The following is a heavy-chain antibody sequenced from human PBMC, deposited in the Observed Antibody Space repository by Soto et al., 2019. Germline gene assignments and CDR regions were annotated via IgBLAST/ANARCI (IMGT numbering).Heavy chain of an antibody. CDR1: GGSISSGDYY. D-gene: IGHD3-22*01. Sequence: SETLSLTCTVSGGSISSGDYYWSWIRQPPGKGLEWIGYIYYSGSTYYNPSLKSRVTISVDRSKNQFSLKLSSVTAADTAVYYCARVVENYYDSSGYPWWFDPWGQGTLVTVSS. V-gene: IGHV4-30-4*01. CDR3: ARVVENYYDSSGYPWWFDP. CDR2: IYYSGST. J-gene: IGHJ5*02.